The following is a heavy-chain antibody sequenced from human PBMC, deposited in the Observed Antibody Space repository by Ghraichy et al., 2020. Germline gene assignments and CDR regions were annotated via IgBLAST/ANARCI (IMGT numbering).Heavy chain of an antibody. CDR1: GGSVSGGSYY. V-gene: IGHV4-61*01. J-gene: IGHJ4*02. CDR3: ARVFSLGGHPLLDY. D-gene: IGHD1-26*01. CDR2: IYYSGST. Sequence: SETLSLTCTVSGGSVSGGSYYWIWIRQPPGKGLEWIVYIYYSGSTNYNPSLKSRVTISVDTSKNRFSLKLSSVTASDTAVYYCARVFSLGGHPLLDYWGQGTLVTVSS.